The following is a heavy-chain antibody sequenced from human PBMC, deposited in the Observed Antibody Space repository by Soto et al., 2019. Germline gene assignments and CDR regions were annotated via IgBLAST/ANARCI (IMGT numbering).Heavy chain of an antibody. V-gene: IGHV4-30-4*01. J-gene: IGHJ4*02. Sequence: SETLSLSCTVSGGSISSGDYYRSCTRQPTGKVLEWIGYNYYSGSTYYNPSLKRRVTILVDTSKNQFSLKLSSVTAADTAVYYCASFYGDYVLLRNWGQGTLVTRSS. CDR2: NYYSGST. CDR3: ASFYGDYVLLRN. CDR1: GGSISSGDYY. D-gene: IGHD4-17*01.